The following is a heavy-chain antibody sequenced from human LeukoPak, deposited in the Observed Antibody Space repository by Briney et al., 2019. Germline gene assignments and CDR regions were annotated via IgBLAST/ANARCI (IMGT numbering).Heavy chain of an antibody. V-gene: IGHV3-23*01. CDR3: ASSKYSGYGGYFDY. D-gene: IGHD5-12*01. CDR2: ISGSGGST. CDR1: GFTFSSYA. J-gene: IGHJ4*02. Sequence: GGSLRLSCAASGFTFSSYAMSWVRQAPGKRLEWVSAISGSGGSTYYADSVKGRFTISRDNSKNTLYLQMNSLRAEDTAVYYCASSKYSGYGGYFDYWGQGTLVTVSS.